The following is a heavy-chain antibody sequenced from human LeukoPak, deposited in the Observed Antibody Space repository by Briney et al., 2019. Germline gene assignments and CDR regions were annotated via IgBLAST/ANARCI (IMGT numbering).Heavy chain of an antibody. V-gene: IGHV4-59*01. CDR2: IYYSGST. CDR1: GGSISSYY. J-gene: IGHJ5*02. Sequence: PSETLSLTCTVSGGSISSYYWSWIRQPPGKGLEWIGYIYYSGSTNYNPSLKSRVTISVDTSKNQFSLKLSSVTVADTAVYYCARDLIVGATTWFDPWGQGTLVTVSS. CDR3: ARDLIVGATTWFDP. D-gene: IGHD1-26*01.